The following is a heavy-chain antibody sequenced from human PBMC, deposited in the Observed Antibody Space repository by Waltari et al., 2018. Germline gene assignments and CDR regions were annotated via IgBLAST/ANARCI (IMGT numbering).Heavy chain of an antibody. Sequence: EVQLVESGGGLVQPGGSLRLSCAASGCTFSSYWLSWVRLVPGKGLGWVANIKQDGSEKYYVDSVKGRFTISRDNAKNSLYLQMNSLRADDTAVYYCARVLNDFWSGYYSNWFDPWGQGTLVTVSS. D-gene: IGHD3-3*01. CDR1: GCTFSSYW. CDR2: IKQDGSEK. V-gene: IGHV3-7*01. J-gene: IGHJ5*02. CDR3: ARVLNDFWSGYYSNWFDP.